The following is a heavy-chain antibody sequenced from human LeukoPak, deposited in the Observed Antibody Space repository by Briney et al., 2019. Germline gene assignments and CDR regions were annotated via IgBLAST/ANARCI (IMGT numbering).Heavy chain of an antibody. CDR2: ISSSSSTI. V-gene: IGHV3-48*01. Sequence: GGSLRLSCAASGFTFSSCSMNWVRQAPGKGLEWVSYISSSSSTIYYADSVKGRFTISRDNAKNSLYLQMNSLRAEDTAVYYCARNDFWSGYLYYYFDYWGQGTLVTVSS. CDR1: GFTFSSCS. J-gene: IGHJ4*02. D-gene: IGHD3-3*01. CDR3: ARNDFWSGYLYYYFDY.